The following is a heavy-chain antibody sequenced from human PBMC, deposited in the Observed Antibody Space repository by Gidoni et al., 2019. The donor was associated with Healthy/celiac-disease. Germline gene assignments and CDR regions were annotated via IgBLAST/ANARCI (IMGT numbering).Heavy chain of an antibody. V-gene: IGHV5-10-1*03. CDR2: IEPSDPYT. CDR3: ARRQLWLRGDAFDI. Sequence: EVQLVQSGAEVKKPGESLRISCKGSGHSFTSYWISWGRQMPGKGLEWMGRIEPSDPYTHYSPSFQGHVTISAAKSISTAYLQWSSLKASDTAMYYCARRQLWLRGDAFDIWGQGTMVTVSS. D-gene: IGHD5-18*01. CDR1: GHSFTSYW. J-gene: IGHJ3*02.